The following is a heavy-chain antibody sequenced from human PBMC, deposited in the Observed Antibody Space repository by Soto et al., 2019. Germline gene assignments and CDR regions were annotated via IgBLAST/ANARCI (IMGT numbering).Heavy chain of an antibody. V-gene: IGHV3-30*18. CDR3: AKDVVVGAAPGLGDYYYYYGMDV. Sequence: QVQLVESGGGVVQPGRSLRLSCAASGFTFSSYGMHWVRQAPGKGLEWVAVISYDGSNKYYADSVKGRFTISRANSKNKPYLQMNSLRAEDTAVYYCAKDVVVGAAPGLGDYYYYYGMDVWGQGTTVTVSS. CDR2: ISYDGSNK. D-gene: IGHD1-26*01. CDR1: GFTFSSYG. J-gene: IGHJ6*02.